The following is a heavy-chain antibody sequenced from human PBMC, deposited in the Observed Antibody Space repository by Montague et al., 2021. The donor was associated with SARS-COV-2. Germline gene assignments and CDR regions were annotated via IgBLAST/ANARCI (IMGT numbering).Heavy chain of an antibody. V-gene: IGHV4-59*11. CDR2: IYYSVGI. CDR3: ARAVSVRRAVNWFDP. D-gene: IGHD3-10*01. CDR1: GGSMSDHY. Sequence: SETLSLTCTVSGGSMSDHYWAWIRQPPGKGLEWLAYIYYSVGIXSXASXXXRVSMSVDTSKNQFSLKLTSVTAADTAVYYCARAVSVRRAVNWFDPWGQGTLVTVSS. J-gene: IGHJ5*02.